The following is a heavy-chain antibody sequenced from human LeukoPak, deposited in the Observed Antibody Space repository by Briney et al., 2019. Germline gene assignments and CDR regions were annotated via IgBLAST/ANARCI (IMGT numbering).Heavy chain of an antibody. CDR2: ISHDGNSK. CDR1: GFTFSSYV. J-gene: IGHJ4*02. CDR3: ARGGYSSGFAGIFDY. V-gene: IGHV3-30-3*01. Sequence: GRSLRLSCAASGFTFSSYVMHWVRQAPGKGLEWVAGISHDGNSKYYADSVKGRFTISRDNSKNTLYLEMNSLRTEDTAVCYCARGGYSSGFAGIFDYWGQGSLVTVSS. D-gene: IGHD6-19*01.